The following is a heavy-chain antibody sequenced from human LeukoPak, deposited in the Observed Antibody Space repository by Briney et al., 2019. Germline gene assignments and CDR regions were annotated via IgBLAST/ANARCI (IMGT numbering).Heavy chain of an antibody. J-gene: IGHJ4*02. CDR2: IVVGGGNT. Sequence: VKVSCKASGFTFTRSTMQWVRQARGQRVEWIGWIVVGGGNTNYAQKFQERVTITRDMSTSTAYMEVSSLRSEDTAVYYCAADGYTSAWSYYWGQGTLVTVSS. V-gene: IGHV1-58*02. CDR1: GFTFTRST. CDR3: AADGYTSAWSYY. D-gene: IGHD6-19*01.